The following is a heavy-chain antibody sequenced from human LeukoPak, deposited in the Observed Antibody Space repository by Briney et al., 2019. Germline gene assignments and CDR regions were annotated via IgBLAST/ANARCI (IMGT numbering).Heavy chain of an antibody. D-gene: IGHD1-26*01. V-gene: IGHV1-2*02. CDR2: INPNSGGT. CDR1: GYTFTSYA. J-gene: IGHJ5*02. CDR3: ARDRRRGGSYLGSPNWFDP. Sequence: ASVKVSCKASGYTFTSYAMHWVRQAPGQGLEWMGWINPNSGGTNYAQKFQGRVTMTRDTSISTAYMELSRLRSDDTAVYYCARDRRRGGSYLGSPNWFDPWGQGTLVTVSS.